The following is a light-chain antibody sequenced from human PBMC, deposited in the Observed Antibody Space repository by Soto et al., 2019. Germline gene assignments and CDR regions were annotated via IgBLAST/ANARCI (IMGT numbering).Light chain of an antibody. J-gene: IGKJ5*01. CDR2: EVS. CDR1: RSLVYSDGNTS. V-gene: IGKV2-30*01. Sequence: DVVMTQSPLPLPVTLGQPASISCRSSRSLVYSDGNTSLNWFQQRPGQSPRGLIFEVSNRDSGVPDRFCGSASGTDFTLKISRVEAEDVGVYYCMQYGSSITFGQGTRLEIK. CDR3: MQYGSSIT.